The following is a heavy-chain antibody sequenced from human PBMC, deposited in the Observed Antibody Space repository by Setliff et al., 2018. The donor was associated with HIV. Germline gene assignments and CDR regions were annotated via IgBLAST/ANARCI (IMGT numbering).Heavy chain of an antibody. D-gene: IGHD3-22*01. J-gene: IGHJ5*02. CDR2: IHYNEKT. Sequence: SETLSLTCTVSGGSASNSRYYWAWIRQPPGKGLEYIGSIHYNEKTYYNPSLKSRVTISIDTSKNQFSLNLTSVTAADAAVYYCASRIYYYDSNNFLREEGFDPWGQGTLVTVS. CDR3: ASRIYYYDSNNFLREEGFDP. V-gene: IGHV4-39*01. CDR1: GGSASNSRYY.